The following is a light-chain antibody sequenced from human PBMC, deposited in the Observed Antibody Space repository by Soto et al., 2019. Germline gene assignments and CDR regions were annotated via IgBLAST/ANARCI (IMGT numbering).Light chain of an antibody. CDR3: QQYCSSPRT. V-gene: IGKV3-20*01. CDR2: GAS. Sequence: EIVLTQSPGTLSLSPGERATLSCRASQSVSSSYLAWYQQKPGQAPRLHIYGASSRATGIPDRFSGSGSGTDFTVTISRLEPEDCAGYYCQQYCSSPRTFDQETKVEIE. CDR1: QSVSSSY. J-gene: IGKJ1*01.